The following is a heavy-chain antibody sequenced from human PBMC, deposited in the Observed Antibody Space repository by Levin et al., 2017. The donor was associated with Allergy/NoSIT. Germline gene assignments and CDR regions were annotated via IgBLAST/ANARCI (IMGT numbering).Heavy chain of an antibody. CDR2: ITSSGDYT. J-gene: IGHJ3*01. Sequence: GGSLRLSCAASGFTFRDYFMTWIRWAPGKGLEWLSYITSSGDYTTYADSVRGRFTISRDNAKDSLYLQIETLRVEDTAVYFCASRSRPFGWTGGGCYRADSFDVWGRGTMFTVSP. CDR1: GFTFRDYF. CDR3: ASRSRPFGWTGGGCYRADSFDV. D-gene: IGHD2-21*02. V-gene: IGHV3-11*03.